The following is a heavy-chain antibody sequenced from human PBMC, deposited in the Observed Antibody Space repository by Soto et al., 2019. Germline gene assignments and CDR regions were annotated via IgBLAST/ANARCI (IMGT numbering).Heavy chain of an antibody. Sequence: GESLKISCKGSGYSFTSYWISWVRQMPGKGLEWMGRIDPSDSYTNYSPSFQGHVTISADKSISTAYLQWSSLKASDTAMYYFSRLPLVGATDYYYYNGMDVWGQGTTVTVCS. CDR2: IDPSDSYT. J-gene: IGHJ6*02. CDR3: SRLPLVGATDYYYYNGMDV. CDR1: GYSFTSYW. V-gene: IGHV5-10-1*01. D-gene: IGHD1-26*01.